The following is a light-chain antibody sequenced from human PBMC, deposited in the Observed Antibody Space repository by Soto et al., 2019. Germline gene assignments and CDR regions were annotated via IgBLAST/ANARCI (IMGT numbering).Light chain of an antibody. CDR3: QRYNSAPRT. CDR2: AAS. CDR1: QGITNY. Sequence: DIQMTQSPSSLSASVCDRVTITCRASQGITNYLAWYQQKPGRVPKLLIYAASTLRSGVPSRFSGSGSGTDFTLPINSLQPEDVATYYCQRYNSAPRTFGPETKVDIQ. J-gene: IGKJ3*01. V-gene: IGKV1-27*01.